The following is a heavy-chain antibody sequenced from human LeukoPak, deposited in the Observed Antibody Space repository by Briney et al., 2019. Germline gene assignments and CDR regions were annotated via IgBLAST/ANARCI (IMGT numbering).Heavy chain of an antibody. CDR1: GFTLSTNF. CDR3: ARGYCTGTNCLVDY. Sequence: GGSLRLSCAASGFTLSTNFMNWVRQAPGKGLEWVSIMYSGGSTYYPDSVKGRFTISRDDSKNTVCLQMNSLRADDTAMYYCARGYCTGTNCLVDYWGQGTLVTVSS. V-gene: IGHV3-53*01. D-gene: IGHD2-8*02. CDR2: MYSGGST. J-gene: IGHJ4*02.